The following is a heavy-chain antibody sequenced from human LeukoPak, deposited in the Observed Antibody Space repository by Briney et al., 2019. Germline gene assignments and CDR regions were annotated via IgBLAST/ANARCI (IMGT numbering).Heavy chain of an antibody. CDR1: GYTFTSYD. D-gene: IGHD6-19*01. Sequence: ASVKVSCKASGYTFTSYDINWVRQATGQGLEWMGWMNPNSSNTGYAQKFQGRVTMTRNTSISTAYMELSSLRSEDTAVYYCARVIAVAGLRGWRRNADFDYWGQGTLVTVSS. CDR2: MNPNSSNT. J-gene: IGHJ4*02. V-gene: IGHV1-8*01. CDR3: ARVIAVAGLRGWRRNADFDY.